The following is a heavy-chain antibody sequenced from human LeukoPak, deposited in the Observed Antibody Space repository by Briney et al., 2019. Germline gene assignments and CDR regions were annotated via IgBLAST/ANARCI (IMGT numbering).Heavy chain of an antibody. D-gene: IGHD2-15*01. CDR2: ISYDGSNK. Sequence: SGGSLRLSCAASGFTFSSYAMHWVRQAPGKGLEWVAVISYDGSNKYYADSVKGRFTISRDNSKNTLYLQMNSLRAEDTAVYYCARASPGVVVVAATYSLKTDYWGQGTLVTVSS. CDR1: GFTFSSYA. J-gene: IGHJ4*02. V-gene: IGHV3-30-3*01. CDR3: ARASPGVVVVAATYSLKTDY.